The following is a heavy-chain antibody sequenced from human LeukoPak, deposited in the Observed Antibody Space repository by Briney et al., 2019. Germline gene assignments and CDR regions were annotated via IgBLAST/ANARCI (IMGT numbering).Heavy chain of an antibody. Sequence: KTGGSLRLSCAASGFTFSSYSMNWVRQAPGKGLEWVSSISSSSSYIYYADSVKGGFTISRDNAKNSLYLQMNSLRAEDTAVYYCARDRYNWNDVWFDPWGQGTLVTVSS. CDR2: ISSSSSYI. CDR1: GFTFSSYS. V-gene: IGHV3-21*01. J-gene: IGHJ5*02. D-gene: IGHD1-1*01. CDR3: ARDRYNWNDVWFDP.